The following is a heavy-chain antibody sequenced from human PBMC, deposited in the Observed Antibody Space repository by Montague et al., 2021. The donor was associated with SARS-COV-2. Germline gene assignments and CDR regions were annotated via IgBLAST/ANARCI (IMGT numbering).Heavy chain of an antibody. CDR3: TKDLEQWLVGRDYFDY. Sequence: SLRLSCAASGFTFSTYAMSWVRQAPGKGLEWVSTVSSIGGSTFYADSVKGRFTVSRDNSKNTLYLQMNSLSAEDTAVYYCTKDLEQWLVGRDYFDYWGQGTLVTVSP. D-gene: IGHD6-19*01. J-gene: IGHJ4*02. CDR2: VSSIGGST. CDR1: GFTFSTYA. V-gene: IGHV3-23*01.